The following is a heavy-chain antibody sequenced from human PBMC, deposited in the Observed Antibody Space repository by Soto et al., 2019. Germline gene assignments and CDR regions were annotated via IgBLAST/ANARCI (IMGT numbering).Heavy chain of an antibody. CDR1: GGSISSGGYS. D-gene: IGHD2-21*02. CDR3: ARDNVGGGNYYFDY. J-gene: IGHJ4*02. CDR2: IYHSGST. Sequence: SETLSLTCAVSGGSISSGGYSWSWIRQPPGKGLEWIGYIYHSGSTYYNPSLKSRVTISVDRSKNQFSLKLSSVTAADTAVYYCARDNVGGGNYYFDYWGQGTLVTVSS. V-gene: IGHV4-30-2*01.